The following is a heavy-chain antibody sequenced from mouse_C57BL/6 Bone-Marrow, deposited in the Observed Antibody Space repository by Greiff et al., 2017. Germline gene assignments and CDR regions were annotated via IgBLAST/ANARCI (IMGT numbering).Heavy chain of an antibody. CDR1: GYSITSGYD. Sequence: EVKVVESGPGMVKPSQSLSLTCTVTGYSITSGYDWHWIRHFPGNKLEWMGYISYSGSTIYNPSLKSRISITHDTSKNHFFLKLNSVTTEDTATYYCARNYGSPHWYFDVWGTGTTVTVSS. V-gene: IGHV3-1*01. D-gene: IGHD1-1*01. J-gene: IGHJ1*03. CDR3: ARNYGSPHWYFDV. CDR2: ISYSGST.